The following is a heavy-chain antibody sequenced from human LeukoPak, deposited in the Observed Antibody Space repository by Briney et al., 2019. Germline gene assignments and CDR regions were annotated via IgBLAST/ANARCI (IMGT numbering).Heavy chain of an antibody. CDR1: GYSFTSYA. V-gene: IGHV1-18*01. CDR3: ARDPLRSTWSTYYNALDV. D-gene: IGHD6-13*01. CDR2: ISAYNGNT. J-gene: IGHJ6*02. Sequence: ASVKVSCKASGYSFTSYAINWVRQAPGQGLEWMGWISAYNGNTDNAQKLQGRVTMTTDTSTSTAYMELRSLTSDDTAVYYCARDPLRSTWSTYYNALDVWGQGTTVTVSS.